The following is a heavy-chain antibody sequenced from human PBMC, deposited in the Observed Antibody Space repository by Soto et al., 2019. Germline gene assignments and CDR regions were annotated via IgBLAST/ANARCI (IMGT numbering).Heavy chain of an antibody. J-gene: IGHJ6*02. CDR3: ARADVVVPAATYGMDV. CDR2: IYYSGST. Sequence: QVQLQESGPGLVKPSQTLSLTCTVSGGSISSGGYYWSWIRQHPGKGLEWIGYIYYSGSTYYNPSLKSRVTISVDTSKTQFSLKLSSVTAADTAVYYCARADVVVPAATYGMDVWGQGTTVTVSS. V-gene: IGHV4-31*03. D-gene: IGHD2-2*01. CDR1: GGSISSGGYY.